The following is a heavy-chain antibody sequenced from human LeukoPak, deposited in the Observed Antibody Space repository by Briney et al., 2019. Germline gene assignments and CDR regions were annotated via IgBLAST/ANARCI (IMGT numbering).Heavy chain of an antibody. CDR1: GNTFTSYY. CDR3: ARVTMVREYDY. D-gene: IGHD3-10*01. CDR2: INPSGGST. V-gene: IGHV1-46*01. Sequence: GASVKVSCKASGNTFTSYYMHWVRQAPGQGLEWMGIINPSGGSTSYAQKFQGRVTMTRDTSTSTVYMELSSLRSEDTAVYYCARVTMVREYDYWGQGTLVTVSS. J-gene: IGHJ4*02.